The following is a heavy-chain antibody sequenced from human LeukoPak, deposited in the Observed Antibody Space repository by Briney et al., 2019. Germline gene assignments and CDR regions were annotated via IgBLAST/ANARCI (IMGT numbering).Heavy chain of an antibody. Sequence: GGSLRLSCAASGFTFSSYWMSWVRQAPGKGLEWVSYINSSSGTINYADSVKGRFTISGDNARNSLYLQMNSLRAEDTAVYYCARDHNYAFDYWGQGTVVTVS. CDR1: GFTFSSYW. D-gene: IGHD5-18*01. CDR2: INSSSGTI. CDR3: ARDHNYAFDY. J-gene: IGHJ4*02. V-gene: IGHV3-48*01.